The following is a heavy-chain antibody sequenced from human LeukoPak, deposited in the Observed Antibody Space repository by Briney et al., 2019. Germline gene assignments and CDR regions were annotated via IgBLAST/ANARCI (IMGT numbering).Heavy chain of an antibody. V-gene: IGHV4-59*08. CDR1: GGSISPYF. CDR2: ISYSGNT. CDR3: ARQTWLLDS. Sequence: PSETLSLTCTVSGGSISPYFWSWIRQPPGKGLEWIGHISYSGNTYYFPSLKSRVTISLDTSKNQLSLKLSSVTAADTAVYYCARQTWLLDSWGQGALVTVSS. J-gene: IGHJ5*01. D-gene: IGHD5-12*01.